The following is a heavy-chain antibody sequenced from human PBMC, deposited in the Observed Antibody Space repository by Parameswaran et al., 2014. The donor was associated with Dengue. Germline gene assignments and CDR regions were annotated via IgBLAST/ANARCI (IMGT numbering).Heavy chain of an antibody. V-gene: IGHV2-70*01. CDR2: IDWDDDK. D-gene: IGHD3-10*01. CDR3: ARMTDWEFYFDY. J-gene: IGHJ4*02. CDR1: GFSLSASGMC. Sequence: LPGSGPTLVKPTQTLTLTCTFSGFSLSASGMCVSWIRQPPGKALEWLALIDWDDDKYYSTSLKTRLTISKDTSKSQVVLTMTNMDPVDTATYYCARMTDWEFYFDYWGQGTLVTVSS.